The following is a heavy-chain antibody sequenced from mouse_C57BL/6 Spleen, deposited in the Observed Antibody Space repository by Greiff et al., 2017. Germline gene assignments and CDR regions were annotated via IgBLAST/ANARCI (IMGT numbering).Heavy chain of an antibody. CDR2: IHPNSGST. CDR1: GYTFTSYW. CDR3: ARVYDYDVRDY. V-gene: IGHV1-64*01. Sequence: QVQLQQSGAELVKPGASVKLSCKASGYTFTSYWMHWVKQRPGQGLEWIGMIHPNSGSTNYNEKFKSKATLTVDKSSSTAYMQLSSLTSEDSAVYYCARVYDYDVRDYWGQGTTLTVSS. D-gene: IGHD2-4*01. J-gene: IGHJ2*01.